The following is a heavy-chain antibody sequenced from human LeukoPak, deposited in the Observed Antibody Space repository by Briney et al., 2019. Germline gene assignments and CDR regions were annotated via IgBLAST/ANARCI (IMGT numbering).Heavy chain of an antibody. V-gene: IGHV4-38-2*01. CDR1: GYSISSGYY. Sequence: SETLSLTCAVSGYSISSGYYWGWIRQPPGKGLEWIGSIYHSWSTYYNPSLKSRVTISVDPSKNQFSLKLSSVTAADTAVYYCASYQLLCLFDYWGQGTLGTVSS. CDR3: ASYQLLCLFDY. D-gene: IGHD2-2*01. J-gene: IGHJ4*02. CDR2: IYHSWST.